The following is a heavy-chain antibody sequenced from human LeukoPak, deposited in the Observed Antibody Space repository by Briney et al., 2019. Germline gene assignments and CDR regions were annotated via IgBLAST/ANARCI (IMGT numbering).Heavy chain of an antibody. Sequence: GASVKVSCKVSGYTLTELSMHWVRQAPGKGLEWMGGFDPEDGETIYAQKFQSRVTMTEDTSTDTAYMELSSLRSEDTAVYYCATVPYYYDSSGYDYWGQGTLVTVSS. CDR3: ATVPYYYDSSGYDY. CDR1: GYTLTELS. CDR2: FDPEDGET. D-gene: IGHD3-22*01. J-gene: IGHJ4*02. V-gene: IGHV1-24*01.